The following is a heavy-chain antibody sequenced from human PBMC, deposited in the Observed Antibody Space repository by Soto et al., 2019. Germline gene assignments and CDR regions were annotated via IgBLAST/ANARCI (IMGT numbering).Heavy chain of an antibody. CDR2: INHSGST. D-gene: IGHD5-18*01. CDR3: AKDSYGASMSN. CDR1: GGSFSGYY. V-gene: IGHV4-34*01. J-gene: IGHJ4*02. Sequence: QVQLQQWGAGLLKPSETLSLTCAVYGGSFSGYYWSWIRQPPGKGLEWIGEINHSGSTNYNPSLKSLVTISVDTSKNQFALKLSSVTAADTAVYYCAKDSYGASMSNWGQGTLVTVSS.